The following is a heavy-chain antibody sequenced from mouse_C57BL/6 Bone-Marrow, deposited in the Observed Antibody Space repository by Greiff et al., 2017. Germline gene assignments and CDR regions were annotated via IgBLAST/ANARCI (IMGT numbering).Heavy chain of an antibody. Sequence: QVQLQQPGAELVKPGASVKLSCTASGYTFTSYWMHWVKQRPGRGLEWIGRIDPNSGGTKYTEQFKSKATLTVDKPSSTADMQLSSLTSEDSAVYYCARERRNPIDYGYYDSYWYFDVWGTGTTVTVSS. D-gene: IGHD2-1*01. CDR2: IDPNSGGT. CDR1: GYTFTSYW. V-gene: IGHV1-72*01. J-gene: IGHJ1*03. CDR3: ARERRNPIDYGYYDSYWYFDV.